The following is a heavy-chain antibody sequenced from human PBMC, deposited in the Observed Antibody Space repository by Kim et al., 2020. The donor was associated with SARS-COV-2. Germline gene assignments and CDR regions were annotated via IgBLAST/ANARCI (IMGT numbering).Heavy chain of an antibody. V-gene: IGHV4-4*02. CDR1: GGSISSSNW. Sequence: SETLSLTCAVSGGSISSSNWWSWVRQPPGKGLEWIGEIYHSGSTNYNPSLKSRVTISVDKSKNQFSLKLSSVTAADTAVYYCARVDYDFWSGYYSFDYWGQRTLVTVSS. CDR3: ARVDYDFWSGYYSFDY. CDR2: IYHSGST. J-gene: IGHJ4*02. D-gene: IGHD3-3*01.